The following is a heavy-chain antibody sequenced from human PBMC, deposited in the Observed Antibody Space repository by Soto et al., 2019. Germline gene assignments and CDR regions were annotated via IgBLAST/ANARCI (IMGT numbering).Heavy chain of an antibody. Sequence: QVQLVQSGAEVKKPGASVKVSCKASGYTFTSYGISWVRQAPGQGLEWMGWISANNGNTNYAQKLQGRVTMTTDTSTSAANMELRSLRSDDTAVYCCARDRGSYALDYWGQGTLVTVSS. J-gene: IGHJ4*02. CDR3: ARDRGSYALDY. CDR1: GYTFTSYG. CDR2: ISANNGNT. V-gene: IGHV1-18*01. D-gene: IGHD1-26*01.